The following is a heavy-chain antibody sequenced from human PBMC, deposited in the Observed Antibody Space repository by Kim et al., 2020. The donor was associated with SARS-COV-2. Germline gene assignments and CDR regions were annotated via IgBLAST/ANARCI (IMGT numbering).Heavy chain of an antibody. Sequence: GGSLRLSCAASGFTFSSYGMHWVRQAPGKGLEWVAVISYDGSNKYYADSVKGRFTISRDNSKNTLYLQMNSLRAEDTAVYYCSKVGGYDSSGYYFDYCG. V-gene: IGHV3-30*18. CDR1: GFTFSSYG. D-gene: IGHD3-22*01. CDR3: SKVGGYDSSGYYFDY. CDR2: ISYDGSNK. J-gene: IGHJ4*01.